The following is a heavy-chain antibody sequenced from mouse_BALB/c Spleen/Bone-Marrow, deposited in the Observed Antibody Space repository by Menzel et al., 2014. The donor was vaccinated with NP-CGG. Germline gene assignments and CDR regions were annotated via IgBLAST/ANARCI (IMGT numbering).Heavy chain of an antibody. CDR2: IHPSDTET. D-gene: IGHD1-1*01. V-gene: IGHV1-61*01. CDR3: ARLEGNYGSTFAY. J-gene: IGHJ3*01. CDR1: GYSFTSYW. Sequence: QVHVKQSGAELVRPGASVKLSCKASGYSFTSYWMNWVKQRPGQGLEWIGMIHPSDTETRLNQRFKDKATLTVDKSSSTAYMQLSSPTSEDFAVYYCARLEGNYGSTFAYWGQGTLVTVSA.